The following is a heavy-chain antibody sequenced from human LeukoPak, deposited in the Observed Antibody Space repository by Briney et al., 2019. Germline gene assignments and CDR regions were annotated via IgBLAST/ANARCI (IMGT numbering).Heavy chain of an antibody. J-gene: IGHJ4*02. V-gene: IGHV4-4*09. CDR1: GGSISSYY. CDR3: ARKYCSSTRCYDYFDY. Sequence: SETPSLTCTVSGGSISSYYWSWIRQPPGKGLEGIGYIYTSGSTNYNPSLKSRVTISVDTSKNQFSLKLSSVTAADTAVYYCARKYCSSTRCYDYFDYWGQGTLVTVSS. D-gene: IGHD2-2*01. CDR2: IYTSGST.